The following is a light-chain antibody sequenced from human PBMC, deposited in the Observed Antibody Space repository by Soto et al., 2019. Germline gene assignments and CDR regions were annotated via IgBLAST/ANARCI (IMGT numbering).Light chain of an antibody. Sequence: EIVLTQSPDTLSLSPGERATLSCRASQSVSSNYLAWYQQIPGQAPRPLIYVASSRVPGIPDRFSGSGSGTDFTLTISRLEPEDFAVYYCQQYGSLPWTFGQGTKVEIK. CDR1: QSVSSNY. J-gene: IGKJ1*01. CDR2: VAS. CDR3: QQYGSLPWT. V-gene: IGKV3-20*01.